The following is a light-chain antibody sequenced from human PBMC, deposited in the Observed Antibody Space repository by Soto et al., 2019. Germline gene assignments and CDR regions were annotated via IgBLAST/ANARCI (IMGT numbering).Light chain of an antibody. Sequence: IVLTQSPATLSVSPGERATLSCRASQSVSKCLAWYQQKPGQAPRLLIYDVSSMAPGIPARFTGSGSGTDFTLTSSSLEPADFEVYFCQQCNNGPPITFGQGTRLDIK. V-gene: IGKV3-11*01. CDR1: QSVSKC. CDR3: QQCNNGPPIT. J-gene: IGKJ5*01. CDR2: DVS.